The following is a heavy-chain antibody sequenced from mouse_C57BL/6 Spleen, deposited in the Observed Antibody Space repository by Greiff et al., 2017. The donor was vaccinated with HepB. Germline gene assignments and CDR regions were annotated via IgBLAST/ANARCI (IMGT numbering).Heavy chain of an antibody. Sequence: QVQLQQPGAELVRPGSSVKLSCKASGYTFTSYWMHWVKQRPIQGLEWIGNIDPSDSETHYNQKFKDKATLTVDKSSSTAYMQLSSLTSEDSAVYYCARPVYYGSSYGFAYWGQGTLVTVSA. V-gene: IGHV1-52*01. D-gene: IGHD1-1*01. CDR1: GYTFTSYW. J-gene: IGHJ3*01. CDR2: IDPSDSET. CDR3: ARPVYYGSSYGFAY.